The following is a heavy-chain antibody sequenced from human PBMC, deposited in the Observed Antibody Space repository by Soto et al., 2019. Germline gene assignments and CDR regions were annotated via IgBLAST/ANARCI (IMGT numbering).Heavy chain of an antibody. D-gene: IGHD5-18*01. CDR1: GYTFTSYD. CDR3: AKRWDTRLRSRRGTDNWFDP. Sequence: ASVKVSCQASGYTFTSYDINWARQATGQGLEWMGWMNPNSGNTGYAQKFQGRVTMTRNTSISTAYMELSSLRSEDTAVYYCAKRWDTRLRSRRGTDNWFDPWGQGTLVTVSS. V-gene: IGHV1-8*01. J-gene: IGHJ5*02. CDR2: MNPNSGNT.